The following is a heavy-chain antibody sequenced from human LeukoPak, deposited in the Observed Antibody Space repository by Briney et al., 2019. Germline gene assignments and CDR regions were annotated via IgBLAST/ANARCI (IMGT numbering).Heavy chain of an antibody. CDR2: IYYSGST. CDR3: AAESVGGYEKSIGTIDY. V-gene: IGHV4-61*08. D-gene: IGHD5-12*01. J-gene: IGHJ4*02. CDR1: GDSISSGDYY. Sequence: PSETLSLTCTVSGDSISSGDYYWSWLRQPPGKGLEWIGYIYYSGSTNYNPSLKSRVTISVDTSKNQFSLKLSSVTAADTAVYYCAAESVGGYEKSIGTIDYWGQGTLVTVSS.